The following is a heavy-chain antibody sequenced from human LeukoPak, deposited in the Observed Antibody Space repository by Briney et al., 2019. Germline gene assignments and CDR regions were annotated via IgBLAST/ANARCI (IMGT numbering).Heavy chain of an antibody. CDR3: TRTGGGEYDSSGYYFGY. CDR1: GFTFSSYE. Sequence: QPGGSLRLSCAASGFTFSSYEMNWVRQAPGKGLEWVSYISSSGSTIYYADSVKGRFTISRDNAKNSLYLQMNSLKTEDTAVYYCTRTGGGEYDSSGYYFGYWGQGTLVTVSS. V-gene: IGHV3-48*03. J-gene: IGHJ4*02. D-gene: IGHD3-22*01. CDR2: ISSSGSTI.